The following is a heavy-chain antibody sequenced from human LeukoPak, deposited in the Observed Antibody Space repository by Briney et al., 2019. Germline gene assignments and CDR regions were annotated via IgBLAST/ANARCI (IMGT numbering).Heavy chain of an antibody. D-gene: IGHD3/OR15-3a*01. J-gene: IGHJ4*02. CDR1: GGSISSDRFY. CDR3: ARVPDWTYGADY. Sequence: PSETLSLTCTVSGGSISSDRFYWTWVRQPAGKGLEWIGRIKGSITNYNPSLKSRVNISVDTSTNQFSLKLNSLTAADTAVYYCARVPDWTYGADYWGQGTLVTVSS. CDR2: IKGSIT. V-gene: IGHV4-61*02.